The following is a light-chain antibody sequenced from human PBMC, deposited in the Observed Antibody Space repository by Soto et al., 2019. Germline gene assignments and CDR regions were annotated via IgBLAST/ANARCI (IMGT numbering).Light chain of an antibody. CDR3: HQYNNWPPGGT. CDR1: QSVSSN. CDR2: GAS. Sequence: EIVMTQSPATLSVSPGERATLSCRASQSVSSNLAWYQHKPGQAPRLLIYGASTRATAIPVRFSGSGSGSEFTLTISSLQSEDFATYYCHQYNNWPPGGTFGQGTKVEIK. J-gene: IGKJ1*01. V-gene: IGKV3-15*01.